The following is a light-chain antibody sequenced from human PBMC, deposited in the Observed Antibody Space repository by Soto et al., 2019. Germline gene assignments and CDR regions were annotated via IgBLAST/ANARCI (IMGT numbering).Light chain of an antibody. CDR3: SSYAGNNKLV. Sequence: QSALTQPPSASGSPGQSVTISCTGTSSDIGKYNLVSWYQHHPGKAPKVMMYEVNKRPSGVPDRFSGSKSDNTASLTVSGLQAEDEADYYCSSYAGNNKLVFGGGTKLTVL. CDR1: SSDIGKYNL. V-gene: IGLV2-8*01. J-gene: IGLJ2*01. CDR2: EVN.